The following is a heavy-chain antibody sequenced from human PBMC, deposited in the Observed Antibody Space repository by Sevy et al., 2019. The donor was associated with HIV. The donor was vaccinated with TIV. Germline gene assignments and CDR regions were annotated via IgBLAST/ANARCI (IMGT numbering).Heavy chain of an antibody. CDR2: IKQDGSEK. D-gene: IGHD1-26*01. CDR1: EFTFSSYW. J-gene: IGHJ6*02. Sequence: GGSLRLSCAASEFTFSSYWMIWVRQAPGKGLEWVANIKQDGSEKYYVDSVKGRFTISRDNATNSLYLQMNSLRAEDTAVYYCARSGGSYDYGMDVWGQGTTVTVSS. CDR3: ARSGGSYDYGMDV. V-gene: IGHV3-7*01.